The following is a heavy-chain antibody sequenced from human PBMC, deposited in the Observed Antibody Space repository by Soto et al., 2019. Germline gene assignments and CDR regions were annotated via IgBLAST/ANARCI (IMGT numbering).Heavy chain of an antibody. Sequence: GESMKICCKGAGYSFTSYWIGWVRQMPGKGLEWMGIIYPGDSDTRYSPSFQGQVTISADKSISTAYLQWSSLKASDTAMYYCARQVTVTTHLGYYYYGMDVWGQGTTVTVSS. CDR3: ARQVTVTTHLGYYYYGMDV. CDR2: IYPGDSDT. D-gene: IGHD4-4*01. J-gene: IGHJ6*02. CDR1: GYSFTSYW. V-gene: IGHV5-51*01.